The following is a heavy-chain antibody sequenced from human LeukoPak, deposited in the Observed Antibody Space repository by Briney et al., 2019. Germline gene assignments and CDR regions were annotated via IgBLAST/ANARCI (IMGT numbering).Heavy chain of an antibody. CDR2: IYHSGAT. V-gene: IGHV4-4*02. Sequence: SETLSLTCAVSGGSISSSSSICWTWVRQPPGKGLEWIGEIYHSGATNYNPSLKSRVTMLLDKSKNQFSLKLNSVTAADTAVYYCACNGGNSDYDYWGQGTLVTVSA. J-gene: IGHJ4*02. CDR3: ACNGGNSDYDY. D-gene: IGHD4-23*01. CDR1: GGSISSSSSIC.